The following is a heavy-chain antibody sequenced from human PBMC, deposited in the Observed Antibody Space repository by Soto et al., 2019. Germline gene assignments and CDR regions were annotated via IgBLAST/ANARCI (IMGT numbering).Heavy chain of an antibody. Sequence: EAQLVESGGGLVKPGGSLRLSCVASNFTFNTAWMTWVRQAPGKGLEWVGRSKGKTDGATIDYAAPVKGRFTISRDDSKNTMYLQMDSLKTEDTGMYYCTTHPPEYLYYGKDVWGQGTTVTVSS. D-gene: IGHD6-6*01. CDR2: SKGKTDGATI. V-gene: IGHV3-15*07. CDR1: NFTFNTAW. J-gene: IGHJ6*02. CDR3: TTHPPEYLYYGKDV.